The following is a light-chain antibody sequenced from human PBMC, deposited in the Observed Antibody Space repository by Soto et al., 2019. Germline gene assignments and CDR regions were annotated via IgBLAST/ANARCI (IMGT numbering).Light chain of an antibody. Sequence: EIVLTQSPGTLFLSPGERATLSCRASQSVSSSYLAWYQQKPGQAPRLLIYGASSRATGIPDRFSGSGSGTDCTLTISRLEPEDFAVYYCQQYGSSPIFTFDPGTKVDIK. V-gene: IGKV3-20*01. J-gene: IGKJ3*01. CDR2: GAS. CDR1: QSVSSSY. CDR3: QQYGSSPIFT.